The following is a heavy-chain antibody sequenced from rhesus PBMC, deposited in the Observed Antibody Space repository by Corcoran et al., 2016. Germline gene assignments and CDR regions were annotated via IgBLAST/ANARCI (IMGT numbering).Heavy chain of an antibody. D-gene: IGHD3-3*01. CDR1: GGSISSGYYY. V-gene: IGHV4-122*02. Sequence: QVQLQESGPGLVKPSETLSLTCAVSGGSISSGYYYWSWIRQPPGKGLEWIGYITYSGSTSSNPSHKSRVTISRDTSKNQFSLKRSSVTAADTAVYYCARDQDIWTGYYDAGGFDSWGQGVVVTVSS. CDR3: ARDQDIWTGYYDAGGFDS. J-gene: IGHJ6*01. CDR2: ITYSGST.